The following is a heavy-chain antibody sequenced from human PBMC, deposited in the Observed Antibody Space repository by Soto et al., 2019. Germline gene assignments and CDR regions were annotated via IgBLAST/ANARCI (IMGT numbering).Heavy chain of an antibody. V-gene: IGHV1-46*01. J-gene: IGHJ3*02. D-gene: IGHD4-17*01. CDR1: GLTLTSNY. Sequence: SAKACSEAPGLTLTSNYMYWAQQSPGQGLEWMGIINPSGGSTSYAQKFQGRVTMTRDTSTSTVYMELSSLRSEDTAVYYCARAMTTVTAGAFDIWGQGTMVTVSS. CDR2: INPSGGST. CDR3: ARAMTTVTAGAFDI.